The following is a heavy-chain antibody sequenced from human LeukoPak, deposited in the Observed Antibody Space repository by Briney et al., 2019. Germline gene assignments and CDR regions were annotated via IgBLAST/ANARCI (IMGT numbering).Heavy chain of an antibody. D-gene: IGHD6-13*01. J-gene: IGHJ4*02. Sequence: GGSLRLSCATSGFTFDDHTMHWVRQLPGKGLEWLSLISWEGSTTYYADSVKVRFTISRDTSKNSLYLQMNSLRTENTALYYCAKARSSSWSYLESWGQGTLVTVSS. CDR1: GFTFDDHT. CDR2: ISWEGSTT. CDR3: AKARSSSWSYLES. V-gene: IGHV3-43*01.